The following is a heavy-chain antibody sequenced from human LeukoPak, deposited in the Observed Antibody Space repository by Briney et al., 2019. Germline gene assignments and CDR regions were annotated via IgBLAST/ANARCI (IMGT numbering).Heavy chain of an antibody. CDR1: GDSVSSCSYY. J-gene: IGHJ3*02. CDR3: ARECKGAAACYDAFDI. V-gene: IGHV4-61*01. Sequence: DTLSLTCTVSGDSVSSCSYYWGWIRQPPGNGLEWFGYVYYSGSTNYNTSIKSRVTISVDTSKNQFSLKLTSVTAADTAVYYCARECKGAAACYDAFDIWGQGTMVTVSS. D-gene: IGHD6-13*01. CDR2: VYYSGST.